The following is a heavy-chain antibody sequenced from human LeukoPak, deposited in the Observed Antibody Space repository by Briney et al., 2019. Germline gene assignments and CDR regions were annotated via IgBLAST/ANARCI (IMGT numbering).Heavy chain of an antibody. CDR3: ASRQIVGVSFDY. Sequence: GESLKISCNGAGYSFTPYWIAWVRQMPGKGLECVGIIYPGDSDTRYSPSFQGQVTISADKSISTAYLQWSSLKTSDTAMYDCASRQIVGVSFDYWGQGTLVTVSS. V-gene: IGHV5-51*01. J-gene: IGHJ4*02. CDR2: IYPGDSDT. D-gene: IGHD1-26*01. CDR1: GYSFTPYW.